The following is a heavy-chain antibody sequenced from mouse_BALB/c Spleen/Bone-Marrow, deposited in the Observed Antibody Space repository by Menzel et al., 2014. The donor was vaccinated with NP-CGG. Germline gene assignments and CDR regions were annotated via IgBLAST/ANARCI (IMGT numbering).Heavy chain of an antibody. CDR2: IRNKAYGYTT. CDR3: ARFPMDY. J-gene: IGHJ4*01. Sequence: DVHLVESGGGLVQPGVSLRLSCTTSGFTFTDYYMSWVRQPPGKALEWLAFIRNKAYGYTTEYSASVRGRFTISRDNSQSILYLQMNTLRAEDSATYYCARFPMDYWGQGTSVTVSS. CDR1: GFTFTDYY. V-gene: IGHV7-3*02.